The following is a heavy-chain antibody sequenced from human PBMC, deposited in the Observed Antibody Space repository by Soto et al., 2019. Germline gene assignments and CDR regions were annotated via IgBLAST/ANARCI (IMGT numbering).Heavy chain of an antibody. V-gene: IGHV3-7*03. CDR2: IKHDTSEA. J-gene: IGHJ4*02. D-gene: IGHD3-16*02. Sequence: GGSLRLSCAASGFKFSNYWMSWVRQAPGKGLEWVGNIKHDTSEAHYADSVKGRFTITRDNIKNFLFLQMNGLRADGTPYDYVWGSYRYTRFDYWGQGTLVTVSS. CDR3: WGSYRYTRFDY. CDR1: GFKFSNYW.